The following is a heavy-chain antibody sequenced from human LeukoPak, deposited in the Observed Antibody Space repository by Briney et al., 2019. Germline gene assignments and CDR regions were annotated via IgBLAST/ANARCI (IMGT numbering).Heavy chain of an antibody. J-gene: IGHJ4*02. CDR2: INPSGGST. V-gene: IGHV1-46*03. CDR1: GYTFTSYY. D-gene: IGHD3-9*01. Sequence: ASVKVSCKASGYTFTSYYMHWVRQAPGQGLEWMGIINPSGGSTSYAQKFQGRVTMTRDTSTSTVYMELSSLRSEDTAVYYRARAYYDILTGYPTPLCYWGQGTLVTVPS. CDR3: ARAYYDILTGYPTPLCY.